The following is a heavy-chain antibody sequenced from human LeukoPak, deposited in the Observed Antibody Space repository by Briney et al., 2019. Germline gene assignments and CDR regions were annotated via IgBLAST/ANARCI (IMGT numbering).Heavy chain of an antibody. J-gene: IGHJ6*03. Sequence: GGSLRLSCAASGFTVSRNYMSWVRQAPGKGLEWVSVIYSGGSTYYADCVKGRFTISGDNSKNTLHLQMNSLRGEDTAVYYCARERGDVAASLYYYCYMDVWGKGTTVTVSS. D-gene: IGHD1-26*01. CDR2: IYSGGST. V-gene: IGHV3-66*02. CDR3: ARERGDVAASLYYYCYMDV. CDR1: GFTVSRNY.